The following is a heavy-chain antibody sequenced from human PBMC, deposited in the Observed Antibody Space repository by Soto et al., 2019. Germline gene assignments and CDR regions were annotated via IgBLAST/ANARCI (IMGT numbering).Heavy chain of an antibody. Sequence: TLSLTCTVSGGSISSSSYYWGWIRQPPGKGLEWIGSIYYSGSTYYNPSLKSRVTMTRDTSTNTVYMELSSLRSEDTALYYCARDDGSGYFSISDYWGQGTLVTVSS. V-gene: IGHV4-39*07. CDR1: GGSISSSSYY. J-gene: IGHJ4*02. D-gene: IGHD3-22*01. CDR3: ARDDGSGYFSISDY. CDR2: IYYSGST.